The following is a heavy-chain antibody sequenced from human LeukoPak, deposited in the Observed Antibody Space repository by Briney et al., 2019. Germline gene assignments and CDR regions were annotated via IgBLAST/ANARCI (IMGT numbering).Heavy chain of an antibody. CDR1: GGSISSGDYY. CDR2: IYYSGST. D-gene: IGHD3-3*01. CDR3: ARTSGYDFWSGYYRSDY. V-gene: IGHV4-30-4*08. J-gene: IGHJ4*02. Sequence: SETLSLTXTVSGGSISSGDYYWSWIRQPPGKGLEWIGYIYYSGSTYYNPSLKSRVTISVDTPKNQFSLKLSSVTAADTAVYYCARTSGYDFWSGYYRSDYWGQGTLVTVSS.